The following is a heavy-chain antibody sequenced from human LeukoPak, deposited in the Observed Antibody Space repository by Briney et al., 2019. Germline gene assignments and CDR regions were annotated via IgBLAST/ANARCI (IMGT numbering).Heavy chain of an antibody. D-gene: IGHD3-22*01. J-gene: IGHJ6*02. Sequence: SETLSLNCTVSGGSISSYYWTWIRQPPGKGLEWIGYIYYSGSTNYNPSLESRVTISVDTSKNQFSLNLSSVTAADTAVYYCARGQSSGYPYYYGVDVWGQGTTVTVSS. CDR2: IYYSGST. CDR1: GGSISSYY. V-gene: IGHV4-59*13. CDR3: ARGQSSGYPYYYGVDV.